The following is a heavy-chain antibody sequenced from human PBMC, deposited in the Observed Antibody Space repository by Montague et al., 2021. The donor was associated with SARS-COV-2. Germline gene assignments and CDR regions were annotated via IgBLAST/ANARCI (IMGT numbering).Heavy chain of an antibody. D-gene: IGHD3-22*01. V-gene: IGHV4-34*01. CDR3: ARGHLSVSMIVVVFTSDAYYFDY. J-gene: IGHJ4*02. Sequence: SETLSLTCAVYGGPFGDDHWSWIRQPPGKGLEWIGDIKQSESTNXNPSLKRRGTISVDTSKNQFSLKLTSVTAADTAVYFCARGHLSVSMIVVVFTSDAYYFDYWGQGAQVTVSS. CDR2: IKQSEST. CDR1: GGPFGDDH.